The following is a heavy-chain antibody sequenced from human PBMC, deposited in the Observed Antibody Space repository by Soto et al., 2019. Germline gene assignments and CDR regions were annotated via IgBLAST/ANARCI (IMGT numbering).Heavy chain of an antibody. CDR2: INHSGST. V-gene: IGHV4-34*01. CDR1: GGSFSGYY. CDR3: ARDPYFDDILTGYYYYGMDV. Sequence: SETLSLTCAVYGGSFSGYYWSWIRQPPGKGLEWIGEINHSGSTNYNPSLKSRVTISVDTSKNQFSLKLSSVTAADTAVYYCARDPYFDDILTGYYYYGMDVWGQGTTVTVSS. D-gene: IGHD3-9*01. J-gene: IGHJ6*02.